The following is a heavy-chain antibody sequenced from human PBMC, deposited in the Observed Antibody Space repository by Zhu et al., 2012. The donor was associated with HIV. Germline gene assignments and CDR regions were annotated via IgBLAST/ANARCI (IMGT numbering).Heavy chain of an antibody. Sequence: QVQLQESGPGLVKPSETLSLTCAVSGYSISSGYYWGWIRQPPGKGLEWIGSIYHSGSTYYNPSLKSRVTISVDTSKNQFSLKLSSVTAADTAVYYCASMGSGVTTFDYVGPGNPGHRLL. CDR2: IYHSGST. V-gene: IGHV4-38-2*01. J-gene: IGHJ4*02. CDR3: ASMGSGVTTFDY. CDR1: GYSISSGYY. D-gene: IGHD3-10*01.